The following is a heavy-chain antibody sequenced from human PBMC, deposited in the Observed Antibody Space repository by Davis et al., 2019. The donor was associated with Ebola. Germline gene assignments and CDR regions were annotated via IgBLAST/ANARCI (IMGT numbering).Heavy chain of an antibody. D-gene: IGHD6-13*01. V-gene: IGHV3-30*18. CDR1: GFTFSSYG. CDR2: ISYDGTNK. Sequence: PGGSLRLSCAASGFTFSSYGMHWVRQAPGKGLEWVAIISYDGTNKYYADSVKGRFTSSGDNSKNTLYLQMNSLRPEETAVYYCAKDTSSWPPHGMDVWGQGTTVTVFS. J-gene: IGHJ6*02. CDR3: AKDTSSWPPHGMDV.